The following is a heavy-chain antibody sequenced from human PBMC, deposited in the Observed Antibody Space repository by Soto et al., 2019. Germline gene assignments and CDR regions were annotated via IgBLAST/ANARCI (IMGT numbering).Heavy chain of an antibody. CDR3: AREGTISCSGGSCYHDAFDI. D-gene: IGHD2-15*01. CDR2: ISSNGGST. CDR1: GFTFSSYA. J-gene: IGHJ3*02. V-gene: IGHV3-64*01. Sequence: EVQLVESGGGLVQPGGSLRLSCAASGFTFSSYAMHWVRQAPGKGLAYVSAISSNGGSTYYANSVKGRFTISRDNSKNTLYLQMGSLRAEDMAVYYCAREGTISCSGGSCYHDAFDIWGQGTMVTVSS.